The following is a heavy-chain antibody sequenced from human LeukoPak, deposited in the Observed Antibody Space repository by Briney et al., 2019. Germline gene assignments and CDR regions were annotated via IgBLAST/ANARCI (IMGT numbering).Heavy chain of an antibody. J-gene: IGHJ4*02. CDR1: GFTFTSSV. CDR3: AVRDYDFWRGYHS. CDR2: IVVGSRNT. V-gene: IGHV1-58*02. Sequence: ASVKVSCKASGFTFTSSVMQWVRQARGQRLQWIGWIVVGSRNTNYAQKFQERVTITRDMSTSTAYMELSSLRSEDTAVYYCAVRDYDFWRGYHSWGQGTLVTVSS. D-gene: IGHD3-3*01.